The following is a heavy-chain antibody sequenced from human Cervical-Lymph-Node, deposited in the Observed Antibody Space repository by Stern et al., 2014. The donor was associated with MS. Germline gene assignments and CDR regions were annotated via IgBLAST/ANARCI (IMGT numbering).Heavy chain of an antibody. Sequence: EVQLVETGADVKKPGESLKISCQGSGYSFTNYWIGWVRKMPVKGLDWMGILYPGDSDTRDSPSSQGQVTMSADKSIGTAYLQWRSLKASDTAIYYCARGITSIEGMGVYFDDWGQGTLVTVSS. CDR1: GYSFTNYW. V-gene: IGHV5-51*03. CDR2: LYPGDSDT. J-gene: IGHJ4*02. CDR3: ARGITSIEGMGVYFDD. D-gene: IGHD3-22*01.